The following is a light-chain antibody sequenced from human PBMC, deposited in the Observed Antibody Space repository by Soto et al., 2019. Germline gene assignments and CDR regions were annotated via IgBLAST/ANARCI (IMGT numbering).Light chain of an antibody. Sequence: QSVLTQPASVSGSPGQSITISCTGTSSNVGSYKLVSWYQQHPGKAPKLMIFEVNKRPSGASNRFSGSKSGNTASLTISGLQAEDEADYYCISYTGSSTSYVFGSGTKVTVL. CDR2: EVN. V-gene: IGLV2-14*02. CDR1: SSNVGSYKL. J-gene: IGLJ1*01. CDR3: ISYTGSSTSYV.